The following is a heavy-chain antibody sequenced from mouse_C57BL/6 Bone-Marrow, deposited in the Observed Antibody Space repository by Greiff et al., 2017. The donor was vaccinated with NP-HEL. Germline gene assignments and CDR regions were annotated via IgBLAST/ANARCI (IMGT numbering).Heavy chain of an antibody. J-gene: IGHJ2*01. Sequence: QVQLQQSGAELAKPGASVKLSCKASGYTFTSYWMHWVTQRPGQGLVWIGYITPSSGYTKYNQMFKDTATLTADKASRTAYMQLSSLTYDDSAVYYCAREEGGVYYYGSSYFDDWGQGTTLTITS. CDR3: AREEGGVYYYGSSYFDD. CDR1: GYTFTSYW. V-gene: IGHV1-7*01. D-gene: IGHD1-1*01. CDR2: ITPSSGYT.